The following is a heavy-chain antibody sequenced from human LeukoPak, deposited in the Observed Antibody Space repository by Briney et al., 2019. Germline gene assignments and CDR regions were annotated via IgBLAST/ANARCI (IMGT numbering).Heavy chain of an antibody. Sequence: GGSLRLSCAASGFTFSSYSMNWVRQAPGKRLEWVSYISSSSSTIYYADSVKGRFTISRDNAKNSLYLQMNSLRAEDTAVYYCARDGNIVVVPAATYFDYWGQGTLVTVSS. CDR3: ARDGNIVVVPAATYFDY. CDR1: GFTFSSYS. V-gene: IGHV3-48*01. J-gene: IGHJ4*02. CDR2: ISSSSSTI. D-gene: IGHD2-2*01.